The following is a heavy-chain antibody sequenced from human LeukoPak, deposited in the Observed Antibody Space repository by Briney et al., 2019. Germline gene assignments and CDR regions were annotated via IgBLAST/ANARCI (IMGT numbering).Heavy chain of an antibody. CDR1: GGSFSDYY. J-gene: IGHJ6*02. CDR2: IHQSGST. CDR3: ARAGLRFFDWSQNYYYGMVV. Sequence: SETLSLTCAVFGGSFSDYYWTWIRQPPGKGLEWIGEIHQSGSTNYNPSLKGRVTISVDTSKNQFSLKLSSVTAADTAVYYCARAGLRFFDWSQNYYYGMVVWGQGTTVTVSS. D-gene: IGHD3-9*01. V-gene: IGHV4-34*01.